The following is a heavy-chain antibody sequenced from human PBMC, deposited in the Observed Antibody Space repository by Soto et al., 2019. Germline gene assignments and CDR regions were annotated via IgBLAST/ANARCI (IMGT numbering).Heavy chain of an antibody. Sequence: SETLSLTCTVSGGSISSYYWSWIRQPPGKGLEWIGYIYYSGSTNYNLSLKSRVTISVDTSKNQFSLKLSSVTAADTAVYYCARFRADTAMVTDWFDPWGQGTLVTVSS. CDR2: IYYSGST. CDR1: GGSISSYY. CDR3: ARFRADTAMVTDWFDP. V-gene: IGHV4-59*08. J-gene: IGHJ5*02. D-gene: IGHD5-18*01.